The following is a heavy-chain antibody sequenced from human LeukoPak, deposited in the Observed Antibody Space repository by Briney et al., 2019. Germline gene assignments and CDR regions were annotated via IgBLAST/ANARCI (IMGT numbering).Heavy chain of an antibody. Sequence: VASVKVSCKASGYTFTSYDINWVRQATGQGLEWMGWMNPNGGNTGYAQKFQGRVTMTRDTSINTAYLELSNLRSDDTAVYYCSRDSPLWFGELSVWGKGTTVTVSS. CDR1: GYTFTSYD. V-gene: IGHV1-8*01. D-gene: IGHD3-10*01. J-gene: IGHJ6*04. CDR2: MNPNGGNT. CDR3: SRDSPLWFGELSV.